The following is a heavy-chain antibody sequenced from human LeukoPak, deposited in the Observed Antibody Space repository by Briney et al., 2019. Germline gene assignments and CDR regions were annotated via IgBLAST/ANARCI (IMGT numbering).Heavy chain of an antibody. D-gene: IGHD6-19*01. CDR2: ISGSGGST. V-gene: IGHV3-23*01. CDR3: ARDRGSGSGWYYDAFDI. J-gene: IGHJ3*02. Sequence: GGSLRLSCAASGFTFTSYAMSWVRQAPGKGLEWVSAISGSGGSTYYADSVKGRFTISRDNSKNTLYLQMNSLRAEDTAVYYCARDRGSGSGWYYDAFDIWGQGTMVTVSS. CDR1: GFTFTSYA.